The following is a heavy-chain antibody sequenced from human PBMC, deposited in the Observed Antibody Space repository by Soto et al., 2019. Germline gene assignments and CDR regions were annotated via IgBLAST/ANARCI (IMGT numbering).Heavy chain of an antibody. CDR1: GFTFSSYA. CDR3: ARVRDDLSGIAARSLYYYYGMDV. CDR2: IWYDGSNK. Sequence: PGGSLRLSCAASGFTFSSYAMGWVRQAPGKGLEWVAVIWYDGSNKYYADSVKGRFTISRDNSKNTLYLQMNSLRAEDTAVYYCARVRDDLSGIAARSLYYYYGMDVWGQGTTVTVSS. V-gene: IGHV3-33*01. D-gene: IGHD6-6*01. J-gene: IGHJ6*02.